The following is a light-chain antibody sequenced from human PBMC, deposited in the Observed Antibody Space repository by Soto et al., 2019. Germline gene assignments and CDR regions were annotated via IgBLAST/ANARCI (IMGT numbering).Light chain of an antibody. J-gene: IGLJ1*01. CDR2: SDN. CDR3: QSYDNNSDYV. V-gene: IGLV1-40*01. Sequence: QSVLTQPPSVPGAPGQRVTISCTGSSSNIGAGYVVHWYQQLPGAAPKLLIFSDNNRPSGVPDRFSGSKSGTSASLAITGLRAEDEADYYCQSYDNNSDYVFGTGTKVTVL. CDR1: SSNIGAGYV.